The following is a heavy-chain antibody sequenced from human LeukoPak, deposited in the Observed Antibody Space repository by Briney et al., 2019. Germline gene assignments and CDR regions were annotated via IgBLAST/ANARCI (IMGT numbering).Heavy chain of an antibody. CDR2: IKQDGREK. J-gene: IGHJ6*03. V-gene: IGHV3-7*01. D-gene: IGHD3-10*01. CDR1: GFTFSSYW. Sequence: GRSLRLSCAASGFTFSSYWMSWVRQAPGKGLEWVANIKQDGREKYYVDSVKGRFTISRDNAKNSLYLQMNSLRAEDTAVYYCARDYSSGAFGEVIYYYYYMDVWGKGTTVIVSS. CDR3: ARDYSSGAFGEVIYYYYYMDV.